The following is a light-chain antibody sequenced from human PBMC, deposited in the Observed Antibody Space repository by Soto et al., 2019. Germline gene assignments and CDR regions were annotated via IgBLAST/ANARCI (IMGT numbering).Light chain of an antibody. CDR2: EVS. CDR1: SSDVGGYNY. CDR3: AAWDDSLNGSNWV. Sequence: QSVLTQPASVSGSPGQSITISCTGTSSDVGGYNYVSWYQQHPGKAPKLMIYEVSNRPSGVSNRFSGSKSGNTASLTISGLQAEDEADYYCAAWDDSLNGSNWVFGGGTKLTVL. V-gene: IGLV2-14*01. J-gene: IGLJ3*02.